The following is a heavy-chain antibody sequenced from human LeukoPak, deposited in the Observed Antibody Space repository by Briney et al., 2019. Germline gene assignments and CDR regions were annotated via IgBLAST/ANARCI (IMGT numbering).Heavy chain of an antibody. CDR2: INPNSGST. J-gene: IGHJ3*02. Sequence: GASVKVSCTASGYTFTGYYIHWVRQAPGQGLEWMGRINPNSGSTNYAQKFQGRVTMPRDTSISTAYMDLSSLRSDDTAVYYCTREDDSSGYRPFDIWGQGTMVTVSS. CDR1: GYTFTGYY. V-gene: IGHV1-2*06. CDR3: TREDDSSGYRPFDI. D-gene: IGHD3-22*01.